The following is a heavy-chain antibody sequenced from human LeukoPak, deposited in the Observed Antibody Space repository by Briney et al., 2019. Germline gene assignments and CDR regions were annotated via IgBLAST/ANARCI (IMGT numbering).Heavy chain of an antibody. D-gene: IGHD1-1*01. CDR3: ARVHNRVDY. CDR1: GGSFSGHY. V-gene: IGHV4-34*01. Sequence: KPSETLSLTCAVHGGSFSGHYWSWIRQPPGKGLEWIGEINHSGSTNYNPSLKSRVTISVDTSKNQFSLKLSSVTAADTAVYYCARVHNRVDYWGQGTLVTVSS. CDR2: INHSGST. J-gene: IGHJ4*02.